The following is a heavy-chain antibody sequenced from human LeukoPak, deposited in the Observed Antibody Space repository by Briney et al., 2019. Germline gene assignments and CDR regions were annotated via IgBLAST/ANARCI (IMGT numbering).Heavy chain of an antibody. V-gene: IGHV4-39*07. D-gene: IGHD2-21*02. CDR2: IYYSGST. J-gene: IGHJ4*02. CDR1: GGSISSSNYY. Sequence: SETLSLTCTVSGGSISSSNYYWGWIRQPPGKGLEWIGSIYYSGSTYYSPSLKSRVTISVDTSKNQFSLKLTSVTAADTAVYYCARGGNELTAHLLVYWGQGTLVTVSS. CDR3: ARGGNELTAHLLVY.